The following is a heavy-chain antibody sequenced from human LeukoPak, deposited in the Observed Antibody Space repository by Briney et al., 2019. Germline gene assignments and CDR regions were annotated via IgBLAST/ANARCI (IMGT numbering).Heavy chain of an antibody. D-gene: IGHD6-13*01. V-gene: IGHV4-39*01. CDR2: IYYSGST. Sequence: SETLSLNCTVSGGSISSSSYYWGWIRQPPGKGLEWIGSIYYSGSTYYNPSLKSRVTISVDTSKNQFSLKLSSVTAADTAVYYCARSLARDSSSWYQSDYWGQGTLVTVSS. CDR1: GGSISSSSYY. J-gene: IGHJ4*02. CDR3: ARSLARDSSSWYQSDY.